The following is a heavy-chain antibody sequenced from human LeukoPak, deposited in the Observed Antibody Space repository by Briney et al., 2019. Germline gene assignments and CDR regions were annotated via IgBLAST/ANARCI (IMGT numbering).Heavy chain of an antibody. CDR3: ASPTPYYDNSGYYPLDY. D-gene: IGHD3-22*01. CDR1: GYTFTGYY. CDR2: INSNNGGT. J-gene: IGHJ4*02. Sequence: ASVKVSCKASGYTFTGYYMHWARQAPGQGLEWMGWINSNNGGTNYAQKFQGRVTMTRDTSISTAYMELSSLRSDDTAVYYCASPTPYYDNSGYYPLDYWGQGTLVTVSS. V-gene: IGHV1-2*02.